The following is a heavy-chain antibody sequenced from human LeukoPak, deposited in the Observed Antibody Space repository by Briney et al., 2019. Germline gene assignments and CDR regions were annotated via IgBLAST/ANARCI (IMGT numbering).Heavy chain of an antibody. V-gene: IGHV3-64*01. D-gene: IGHD6-19*01. CDR2: ISSNGGST. J-gene: IGHJ4*02. CDR3: ARAETSSGWYVY. Sequence: GGSLTLSCAASGFTFSSYAMHWVRQAPGKGLEYVSAISSNGGSTYYANSVKGRFTISRDNSKNTLYLQLGSLRAEDMAVYYCARAETSSGWYVYWGQGTLVTVYS. CDR1: GFTFSSYA.